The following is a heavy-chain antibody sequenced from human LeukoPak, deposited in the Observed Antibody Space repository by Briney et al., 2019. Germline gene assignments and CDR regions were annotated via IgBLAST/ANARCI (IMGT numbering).Heavy chain of an antibody. D-gene: IGHD6-19*01. CDR2: IKSKTSGGTT. V-gene: IGHV3-15*01. J-gene: IGHJ4*02. CDR3: ITYLTTDSSGWY. Sequence: PGGSLRLSCAASGFTFSNAWMTWVRQAPGKGLEWVGRIKSKTSGGTTDYAAPVTGRFTISRDDSRDTLYLQMNSLKTEDTAVYYCITYLTTDSSGWYWGQGTLVTVSS. CDR1: GFTFSNAW.